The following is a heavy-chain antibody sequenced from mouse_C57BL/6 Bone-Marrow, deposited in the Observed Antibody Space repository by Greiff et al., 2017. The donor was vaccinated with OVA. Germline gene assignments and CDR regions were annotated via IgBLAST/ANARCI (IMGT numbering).Heavy chain of an antibody. CDR3: ARAPHLLQRGGFAY. Sequence: QVQLQQPGAELVRPGTSVKLSCKASGYTFTSYWMHWVKQRPGQGLEWIGVIDPSDSYTNYNQKFKGKATLTVDTSSSTAYMQLSSLTSEDSAVYYCARAPHLLQRGGFAYWGQGTLVTVSA. J-gene: IGHJ3*01. D-gene: IGHD1-1*01. V-gene: IGHV1-59*01. CDR2: IDPSDSYT. CDR1: GYTFTSYW.